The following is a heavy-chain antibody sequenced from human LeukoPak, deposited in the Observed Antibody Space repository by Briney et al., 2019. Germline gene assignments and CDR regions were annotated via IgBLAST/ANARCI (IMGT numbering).Heavy chain of an antibody. Sequence: GGSLRLSCAASGFTVSSNYMSWVRQAPGKGLEWVSVIYSGGSTYYADSVKGRFTISRDNSKNTLYLQMNSLRAEDTAVYYCAKDLFTYYCSGGSCPFDYWGQGTLVTVSS. V-gene: IGHV3-66*01. J-gene: IGHJ4*02. CDR1: GFTVSSNY. CDR2: IYSGGST. CDR3: AKDLFTYYCSGGSCPFDY. D-gene: IGHD2-15*01.